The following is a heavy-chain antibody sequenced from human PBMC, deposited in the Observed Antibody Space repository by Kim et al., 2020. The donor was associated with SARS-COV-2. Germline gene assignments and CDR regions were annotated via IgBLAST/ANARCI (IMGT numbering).Heavy chain of an antibody. CDR3: ARGPLLWFGELKGTFDY. J-gene: IGHJ4*02. D-gene: IGHD3-10*01. V-gene: IGHV6-1*01. Sequence: VKSRITINPDTSKNQFSLQLNSVTPEDTAVYYCARGPLLWFGELKGTFDYWGQGTLVTVSS.